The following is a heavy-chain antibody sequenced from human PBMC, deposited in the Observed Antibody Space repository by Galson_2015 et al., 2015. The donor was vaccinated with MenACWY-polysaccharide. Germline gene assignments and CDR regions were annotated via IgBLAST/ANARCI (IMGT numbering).Heavy chain of an antibody. V-gene: IGHV3-23*01. J-gene: IGHJ4*02. Sequence: SLRLSCAASGFTFSSYTMSWVRQAPGKGLEWDSGVRASGAVTYYADSVKGRFTISRDNSKNTLYLQMNSLRAADTAVYYCANPGHSTRLTSAVDYWAQGSLVTVSS. CDR3: ANPGHSTRLTSAVDY. CDR2: VRASGAVT. CDR1: GFTFSSYT. D-gene: IGHD5/OR15-5a*01.